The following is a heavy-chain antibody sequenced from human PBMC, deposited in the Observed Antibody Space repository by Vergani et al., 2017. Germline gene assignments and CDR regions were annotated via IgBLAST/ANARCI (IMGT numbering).Heavy chain of an antibody. Sequence: VQLVESGGGVVQPGRSLRLSCAASGFTFSSYWMHWVRQAPGKGLVWVSRINSDGSSTSYADSVKGRFTISRDNAKNTLYLQMNSLRAEDTAVYYCARTSSGWYNWFDPWGQGTLVTVSS. CDR3: ARTSSGWYNWFDP. D-gene: IGHD6-19*01. CDR2: INSDGSST. V-gene: IGHV3-74*02. J-gene: IGHJ5*02. CDR1: GFTFSSYW.